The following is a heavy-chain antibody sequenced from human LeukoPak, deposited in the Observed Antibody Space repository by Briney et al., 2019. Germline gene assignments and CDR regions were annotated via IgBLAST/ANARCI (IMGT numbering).Heavy chain of an antibody. D-gene: IGHD5-18*01. Sequence: GESLKISCKGSGYSFTSYWIGWVRQMPGKGLEWMGIIYPGDSDTRYSPSFQGQVTISADKSISTAYLQWSSLKASDTAMYYCALSRDTAMLGGYFDYWGQGTLVTVSS. CDR3: ALSRDTAMLGGYFDY. CDR1: GYSFTSYW. V-gene: IGHV5-51*01. J-gene: IGHJ4*02. CDR2: IYPGDSDT.